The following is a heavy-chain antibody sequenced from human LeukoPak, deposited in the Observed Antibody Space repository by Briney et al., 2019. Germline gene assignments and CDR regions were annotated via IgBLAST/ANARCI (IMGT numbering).Heavy chain of an antibody. CDR1: GFTFSSYA. J-gene: IGHJ3*02. CDR3: ANRDNNEDYTGLHEFDI. CDR2: ISGSGDRT. Sequence: GGSLRLSCAVSGFTFSSYAMPWVRQPPGKGPEWVSGISGSGDRTYYTDSVKGRFTISRDNSNNTLDQQINSLRAEDTAVYYCANRDNNEDYTGLHEFDIWGQGTMVTVSS. D-gene: IGHD3-16*01. V-gene: IGHV3-23*01.